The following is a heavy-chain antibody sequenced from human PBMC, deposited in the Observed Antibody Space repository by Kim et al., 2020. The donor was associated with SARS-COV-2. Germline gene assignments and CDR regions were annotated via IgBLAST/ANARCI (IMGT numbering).Heavy chain of an antibody. Sequence: ASVKVSCKTSGYTFTSYGISWVRQAPGQGLEWMGWISGYNGNTNYVQHFQGRVTMTTDTSTSTAYLELRSLRSDDTAVYYCAREKGGLLWFGETSWNHYYYFGMDVWGQGTTVTVSS. D-gene: IGHD3-10*01. J-gene: IGHJ6*02. V-gene: IGHV1-18*04. CDR1: GYTFTSYG. CDR3: AREKGGLLWFGETSWNHYYYFGMDV. CDR2: ISGYNGNT.